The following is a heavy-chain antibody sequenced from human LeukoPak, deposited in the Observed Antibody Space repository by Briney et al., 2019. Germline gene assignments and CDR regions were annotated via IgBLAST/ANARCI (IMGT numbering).Heavy chain of an antibody. J-gene: IGHJ4*02. CDR1: GYTFTSNA. V-gene: IGHV1-3*03. CDR2: INGANGNT. D-gene: IGHD3-16*01. CDR3: ARGAGEGSWLIDY. Sequence: ASAKVSCKPSGYTFTSNAIHWVRQAPGQSLKWMGCINGANGNTEYSHEFQDRVTITRDTSARTAYMELSILTSDDMAIYYCARGAGEGSWLIDYWGQGTLVIVSS.